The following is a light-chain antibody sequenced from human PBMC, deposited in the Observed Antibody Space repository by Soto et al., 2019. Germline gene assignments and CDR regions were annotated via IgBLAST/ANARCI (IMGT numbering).Light chain of an antibody. V-gene: IGLV2-14*01. CDR3: SSYTSSSTVV. CDR2: DVS. J-gene: IGLJ2*01. Sequence: QSALTQPASVSGSPGQSITISCTGTSSDVGGYNYVSWYQQYPGKAPKLMIYDVSDRPSGVSNCFSGSKSGNTASLTISGLQAEDEADYYCSSYTSSSTVVFGGGTKLTVL. CDR1: SSDVGGYNY.